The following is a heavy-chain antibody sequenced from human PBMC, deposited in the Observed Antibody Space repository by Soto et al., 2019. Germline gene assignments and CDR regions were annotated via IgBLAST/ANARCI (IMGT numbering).Heavy chain of an antibody. CDR1: GYTFTGYY. D-gene: IGHD6-6*01. CDR2: INPNSGGT. CDR3: ARDLGGDGSSSACFDP. V-gene: IGHV1-2*02. Sequence: ASVKVSCKASGYTFTGYYMHWVRQAPGQGLEWMGWINPNSGGTNYAQKFQGRVTMTRDTSISTAYMELSRLRSDDTAVYYCARDLGGDGSSSACFDPWGQRTLVTVSS. J-gene: IGHJ5*02.